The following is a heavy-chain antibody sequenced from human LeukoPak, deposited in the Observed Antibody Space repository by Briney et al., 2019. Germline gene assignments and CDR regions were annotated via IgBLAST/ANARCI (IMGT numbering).Heavy chain of an antibody. CDR1: GGSISSYY. J-gene: IGHJ3*02. Sequence: SETLSLTRTVSGGSISSYYWSWIRQPAGKGLEWIGRIYTSGSTNYNPSLKSRVTMSVDTSKNQFSLKLSSVTAADTAVYYCARDETGTTFGAFDIWGQGTMVTVSS. CDR3: ARDETGTTFGAFDI. D-gene: IGHD1-7*01. CDR2: IYTSGST. V-gene: IGHV4-4*07.